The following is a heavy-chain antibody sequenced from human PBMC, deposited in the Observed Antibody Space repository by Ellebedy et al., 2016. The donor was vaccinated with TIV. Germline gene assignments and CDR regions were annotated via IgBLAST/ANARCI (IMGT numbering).Heavy chain of an antibody. J-gene: IGHJ4*02. CDR3: ARDLLYYTYYYDSSGY. Sequence: GSLRLSXAVYGGSFSGYYWSWIRQPPGKGLEWIGEINHSGSTNYNPSLKSRVTISVDTSKNQFSLKLSSVTAADTAVYYCARDLLYYTYYYDSSGYWGQGTLVTVSS. D-gene: IGHD3-22*01. V-gene: IGHV4-34*01. CDR1: GGSFSGYY. CDR2: INHSGST.